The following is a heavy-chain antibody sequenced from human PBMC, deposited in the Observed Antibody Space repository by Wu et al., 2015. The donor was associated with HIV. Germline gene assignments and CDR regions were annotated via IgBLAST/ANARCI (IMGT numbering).Heavy chain of an antibody. CDR2: INPNSDST. V-gene: IGHV1-2*02. J-gene: IGHJ4*02. CDR3: ARGGSVFAGIVEIITVRFAY. CDR1: GDGFTSYA. Sequence: QVHLVQFGGEVKKPGSSVKVTCKASGDGFTSYAVSWVRQAPGQGLEWVGWINPNSDSTNYAQKFQGRVTMTSDTSISTAYMDLRRLTSDDTAVYYCARGGSVFAGIVEIITVRFAYWGQGTLVTVSS. D-gene: IGHD1-26*01.